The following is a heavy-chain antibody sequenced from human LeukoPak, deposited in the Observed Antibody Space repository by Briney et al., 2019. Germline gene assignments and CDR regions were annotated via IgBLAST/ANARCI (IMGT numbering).Heavy chain of an antibody. D-gene: IGHD6-13*01. CDR1: GGSISSYY. J-gene: IGHJ6*03. V-gene: IGHV4-4*07. CDR3: AREDKQQLANYYYYYMDV. CDR2: IYTSGST. Sequence: SETLSLTCTVSGGSISSYYWSWIRQPAGKGLGWIGRIYTSGSTNYNPSLKSRVTMSVDTSKNQFSLKLSSVTAADTAVYYCAREDKQQLANYYYYYMDVWGKGTTVTVSS.